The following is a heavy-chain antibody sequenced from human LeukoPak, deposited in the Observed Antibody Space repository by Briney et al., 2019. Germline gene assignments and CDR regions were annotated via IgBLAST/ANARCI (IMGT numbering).Heavy chain of an antibody. J-gene: IGHJ6*03. CDR1: GGSISSYY. D-gene: IGHD4-17*01. CDR2: IYYSGST. V-gene: IGHV4-59*12. Sequence: SETLSLTCTVSGGSISSYYWSWIRQPPGKGLEWIGYIYYSGSTNYNPSLKSRVTISVDTSKNQFSLKLNSVTPEDTAVYYCARVLRKGPYGDGGYFYFFMDVWGKGTTVTVSS. CDR3: ARVLRKGPYGDGGYFYFFMDV.